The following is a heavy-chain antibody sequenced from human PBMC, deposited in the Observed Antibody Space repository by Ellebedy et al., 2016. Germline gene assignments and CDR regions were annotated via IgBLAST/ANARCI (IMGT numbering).Heavy chain of an antibody. D-gene: IGHD6-13*01. V-gene: IGHV1-2*04. J-gene: IGHJ5*02. CDR1: GYTFTGYY. Sequence: ASVKVSCXASGYTFTGYYMHWVRQAPGQGLEWMGWINPNSGGTNYAQKFQGWVTMTRDTSISTAYMELSRLRSDDTAVYYCARGETDTAAGLYNWFDPWGQGTLVTVSS. CDR2: INPNSGGT. CDR3: ARGETDTAAGLYNWFDP.